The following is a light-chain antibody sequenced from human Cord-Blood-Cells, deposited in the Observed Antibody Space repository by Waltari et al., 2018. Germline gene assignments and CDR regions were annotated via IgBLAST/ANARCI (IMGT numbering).Light chain of an antibody. V-gene: IGKV3-20*01. CDR1: QSVSSSY. Sequence: IVLTQSPDTLSLSPGERATLACRASQSVSSSYLAWYQQKPGQSPRLLIYGASSRATGIPDRFSGSGSGTDFTLTISRLEPEDFAVYYCQQYRRSPLTFGQGTKVEIK. CDR2: GAS. CDR3: QQYRRSPLT. J-gene: IGKJ1*01.